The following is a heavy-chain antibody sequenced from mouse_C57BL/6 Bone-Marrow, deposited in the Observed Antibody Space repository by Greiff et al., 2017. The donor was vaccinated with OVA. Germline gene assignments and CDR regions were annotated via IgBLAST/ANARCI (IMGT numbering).Heavy chain of an antibody. J-gene: IGHJ3*01. CDR1: GFNIKDDY. D-gene: IGHD2-4*01. V-gene: IGHV14-4*01. CDR3: ATFDYDVWFAY. CDR2: IDPENGDT. Sequence: EVQLQQSGAELVRPGASVKLSCTASGFNIKDDYMHWVKQRPEQGLEWIGWIDPENGDTEYASKFQGKATITADTSSNTAYLQLSSLTSEDAAVYDCATFDYDVWFAYWGQGTLVTVSA.